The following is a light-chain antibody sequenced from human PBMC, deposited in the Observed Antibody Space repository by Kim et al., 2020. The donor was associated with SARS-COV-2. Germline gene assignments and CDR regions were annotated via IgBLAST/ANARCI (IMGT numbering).Light chain of an antibody. CDR1: QSVRSSY. CDR2: ASS. Sequence: PGDRATLSGRASQSVRSSYFAWYQQKPGQAPRLLIYASSSRATGIPDRFSGSGSATDFTLTISRLEPEDFAVYYCQQYASSPWTFGQGTKVDIK. J-gene: IGKJ1*01. CDR3: QQYASSPWT. V-gene: IGKV3-20*01.